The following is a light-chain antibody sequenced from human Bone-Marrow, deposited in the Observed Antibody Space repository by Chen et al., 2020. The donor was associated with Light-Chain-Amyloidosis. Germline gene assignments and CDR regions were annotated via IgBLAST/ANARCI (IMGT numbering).Light chain of an antibody. J-gene: IGLJ1*01. Sequence: QSALTQPASVSGSPGQSITISCTGTTSDVGHYDLVSWYRQHPGKAPKLLIYEDTKRPSGISNRFSGSTSGNTTSLTISGLQAEDEADYYCCSYAASVVSNYVFGTGTKVIVL. CDR2: EDT. CDR3: CSYAASVVSNYV. CDR1: TSDVGHYDL. V-gene: IGLV2-23*01.